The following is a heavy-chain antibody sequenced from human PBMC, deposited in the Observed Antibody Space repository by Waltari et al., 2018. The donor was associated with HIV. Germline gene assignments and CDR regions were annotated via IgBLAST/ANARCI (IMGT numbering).Heavy chain of an antibody. J-gene: IGHJ4*02. CDR2: ISHNGIT. D-gene: IGHD3-3*01. CDR1: PYSITSGYN. V-gene: IGHV4-38-2*01. Sequence: QVLLQESGPGLVKPSDTLSLTCSVSPYSITSGYNCGWIRQSPGKGLDWIGSISHNGITYYNPYNPSLKSRVIISSDTSKNQFSLTLNSVYYCAREWYCSTSACRYYFDYWGQGTLVTVSS. CDR3: TSACRYYFDY.